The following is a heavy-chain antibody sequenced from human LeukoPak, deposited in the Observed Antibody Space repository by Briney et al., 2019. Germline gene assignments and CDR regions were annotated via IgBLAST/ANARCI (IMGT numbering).Heavy chain of an antibody. Sequence: GGSLRLSCAASTFTFSIYWMSWVRQAPGKGLEWVANIKQDGSEKYYVDSVKGRFTISRDNAKNSLYLQMNSLRAEDTAVYYCARAEAWGWFSLASFDYWGQGTLVTVSS. D-gene: IGHD6-19*01. CDR2: IKQDGSEK. J-gene: IGHJ4*02. V-gene: IGHV3-7*01. CDR1: TFTFSIYW. CDR3: ARAEAWGWFSLASFDY.